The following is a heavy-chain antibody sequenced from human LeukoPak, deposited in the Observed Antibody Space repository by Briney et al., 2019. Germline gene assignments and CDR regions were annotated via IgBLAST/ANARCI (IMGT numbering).Heavy chain of an antibody. V-gene: IGHV4-59*08. CDR3: ARPSLGDYWAFDI. CDR2: IYYSGST. Sequence: SETLSLTCTVSGGSISSYYWSWIRQPPGKGLEWIGYIYYSGSTNYNPSLKSRVTISVDTSKNQFSLRLSSVTAADTAVYYCARPSLGDYWAFDIWGQGTMVTVSS. J-gene: IGHJ3*02. CDR1: GGSISSYY. D-gene: IGHD2-15*01.